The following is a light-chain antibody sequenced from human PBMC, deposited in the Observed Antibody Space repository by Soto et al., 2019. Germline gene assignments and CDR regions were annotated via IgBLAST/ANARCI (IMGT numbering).Light chain of an antibody. CDR3: MQGTHWPTT. CDR1: QSLVYSDGNTY. J-gene: IGKJ4*01. Sequence: DVVMTQSPLSLPVTLGQPASISCRSSQSLVYSDGNTYLNWFQQRPGQSPRRLIYKVSNRDSGVPDRFSGSGSGTDFTLKISRVEAEDIGLYYCMQGTHWPTTFVGGTMVEIK. V-gene: IGKV2-30*01. CDR2: KVS.